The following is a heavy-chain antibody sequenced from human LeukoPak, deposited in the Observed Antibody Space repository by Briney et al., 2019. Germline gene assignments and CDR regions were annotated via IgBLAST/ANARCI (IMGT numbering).Heavy chain of an antibody. CDR1: GGSFSGYY. D-gene: IGHD3-22*01. J-gene: IGHJ5*02. CDR3: VNSKSNYEAVS. V-gene: IGHV4-34*01. CDR2: INHSGST. Sequence: SETLSLTCAVYGGSFSGYYWSWIRQPPGKGLEWIGEINHSGSTNYNPSLKSRVTISVDTSKNQFSLKLSSVTAADTAFYFCVNSKSNYEAVSWGPGTLVTVSS.